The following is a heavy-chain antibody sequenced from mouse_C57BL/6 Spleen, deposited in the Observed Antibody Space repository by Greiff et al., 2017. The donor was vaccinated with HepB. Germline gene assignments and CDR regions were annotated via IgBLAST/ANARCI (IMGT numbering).Heavy chain of an antibody. V-gene: IGHV2-6-1*01. CDR2: IWSDGST. CDR1: GFSLTSYG. Sequence: QVQLKESGPGLVAPSQSLSITCTVSGFSLTSYGVHWVRQPPGKGLEWLVVIWSDGSTTYNSALKSRLSISKDNSKSQVFLKMNSLQTDDTAMYYCARQPNYDYDRAYYYAMDYWGQGTSVTVSS. D-gene: IGHD2-4*01. CDR3: ARQPNYDYDRAYYYAMDY. J-gene: IGHJ4*01.